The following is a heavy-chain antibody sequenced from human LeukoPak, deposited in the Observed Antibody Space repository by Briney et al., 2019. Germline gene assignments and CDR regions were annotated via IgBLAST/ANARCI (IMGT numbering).Heavy chain of an antibody. Sequence: GASVKVSCKASGYTFTCYDINWVRQATGQGLEWMGWMNPNSGNTGYAQKFQGRVTMTRNTSISTAYMELSSLRSEDTAVYYCARGLRYSNYWRYWGQGTLVTVSS. D-gene: IGHD4-11*01. V-gene: IGHV1-8*01. CDR2: MNPNSGNT. CDR3: ARGLRYSNYWRY. J-gene: IGHJ4*02. CDR1: GYTFTCYD.